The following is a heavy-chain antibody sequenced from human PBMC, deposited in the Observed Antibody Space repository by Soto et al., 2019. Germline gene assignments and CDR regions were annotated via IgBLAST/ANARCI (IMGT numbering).Heavy chain of an antibody. D-gene: IGHD3-10*01. CDR3: ARVKASGVNFDY. Sequence: PSETLSLTCAVSGGSISSNNLWSWVRQPPGKGLEWIGEIYHSGSTNYNPSLKSRVTVSVDKSKNQFSLKLSSVTAADTAVYYCARVKASGVNFDYWGQGTLVTVSS. V-gene: IGHV4-4*02. CDR1: GGSISSNNL. J-gene: IGHJ4*02. CDR2: IYHSGST.